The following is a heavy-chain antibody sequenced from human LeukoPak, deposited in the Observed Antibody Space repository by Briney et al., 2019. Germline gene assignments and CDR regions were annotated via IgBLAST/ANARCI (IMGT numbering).Heavy chain of an antibody. CDR2: INHSGST. V-gene: IGHV4-34*01. CDR3: ASMRGQGDSRNINSFSDY. Sequence: SETLSLTCAVYGGSFGGYYWSWIRQPPGKGLEWIGEINHSGSTNYNPSLKSRVTISVDTSKNQFSLKLSSVTAADTAVYYCASMRGQGDSRNINSFSDYWGQGTLVTVSS. CDR1: GGSFGGYY. D-gene: IGHD4-23*01. J-gene: IGHJ4*02.